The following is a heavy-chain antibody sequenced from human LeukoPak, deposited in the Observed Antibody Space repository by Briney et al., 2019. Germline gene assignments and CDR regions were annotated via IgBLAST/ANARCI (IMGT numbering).Heavy chain of an antibody. J-gene: IGHJ3*02. CDR3: ARVSAVSSAGAFDI. Sequence: SETLSLTCTVSDFSVSNDYYWAWIRQPPGKGLEWIGSIYHSGPTYYNASLKGRVTISVDTSKNQFSLKLSSVTAADTAVYYCARVSAVSSAGAFDIWGQGTMVTVSS. CDR2: IYHSGPT. CDR1: DFSVSNDYY. D-gene: IGHD3-16*02. V-gene: IGHV4-38-2*02.